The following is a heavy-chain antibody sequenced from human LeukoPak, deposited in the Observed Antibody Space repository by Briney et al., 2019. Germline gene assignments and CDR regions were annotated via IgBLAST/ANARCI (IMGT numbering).Heavy chain of an antibody. CDR2: IWYDGSNK. J-gene: IGHJ4*02. V-gene: IGHV3-33*01. CDR3: ARGSAAGTYFDY. Sequence: GRSLRLSCAASGFTFSSYGMHWVRQAPGKGLEWVAVIWYDGSNKYYADSVKGRFTISRDNSKNTLYLQMNSLRAEDTAVYYCARGSAAGTYFDYWGQGTLVTVSS. D-gene: IGHD6-13*01. CDR1: GFTFSSYG.